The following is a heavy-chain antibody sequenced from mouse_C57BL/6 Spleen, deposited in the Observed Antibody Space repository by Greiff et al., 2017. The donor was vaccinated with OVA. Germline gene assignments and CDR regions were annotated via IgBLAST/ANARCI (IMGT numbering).Heavy chain of an antibody. CDR1: GFTFSSYA. J-gene: IGHJ3*01. V-gene: IGHV5-9-1*02. CDR3: TRRGDYDYDDGAWFAY. Sequence: DVQLVESGEGLVKPGGSLKLSCAASGFTFSSYAMSWVRQTPEKRLEWVAYISSGGDYIYYADTVKGRFTISRDNARNTLYLQMSSLKSEDTAMYYCTRRGDYDYDDGAWFAYWGQGTLVTVSA. CDR2: ISSGGDYI. D-gene: IGHD2-4*01.